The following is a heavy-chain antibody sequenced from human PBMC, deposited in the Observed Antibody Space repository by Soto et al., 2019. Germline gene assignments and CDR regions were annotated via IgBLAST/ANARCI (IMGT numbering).Heavy chain of an antibody. CDR1: AGSISSSSYY. J-gene: IGHJ6*02. CDR3: ARRLYYDSSGFEGGGMDV. Sequence: SETLSLTCTVSAGSISSSSYYWGRIRQPPGKGLEWIGSIYYSGSTSYNPSLKGRVTISVDTSKNQFSLKLSSVTAADTAVYYCARRLYYDSSGFEGGGMDVWGQGTRVTVSS. D-gene: IGHD3-22*01. CDR2: IYYSGST. V-gene: IGHV4-39*01.